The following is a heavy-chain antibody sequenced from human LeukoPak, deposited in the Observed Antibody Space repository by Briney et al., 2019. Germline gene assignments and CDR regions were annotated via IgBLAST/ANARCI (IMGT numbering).Heavy chain of an antibody. D-gene: IGHD1-7*01. Sequence: ASVKVSCKASGYTFTSYDINWVRQATGQGLEWMGWMNPNSGNTGYAQKFQGRVTMTRDTSTSTVYMELSSLRSEDTAVYYCARTGLELSPERFDYWGQGTLVTVSS. CDR3: ARTGLELSPERFDY. V-gene: IGHV1-8*02. J-gene: IGHJ4*02. CDR1: GYTFTSYD. CDR2: MNPNSGNT.